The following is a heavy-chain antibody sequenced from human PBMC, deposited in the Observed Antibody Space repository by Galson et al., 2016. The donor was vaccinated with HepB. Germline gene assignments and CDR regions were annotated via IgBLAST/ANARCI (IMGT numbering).Heavy chain of an antibody. CDR1: GFRFGTYA. CDR2: ISNDGNNK. CDR3: ARDGGAAWMQLWFDN. Sequence: SMRLSCAASGFRFGTYAMHWVRQAPGKGLEWVAGISNDGNNKYYLDSAKGRFTISRDNFRNTLSLQLSSLRAEDTAVYYCARDGGAAWMQLWFDNWGHGTVVTVSP. D-gene: IGHD5-18*01. V-gene: IGHV3-30*04. J-gene: IGHJ4*01.